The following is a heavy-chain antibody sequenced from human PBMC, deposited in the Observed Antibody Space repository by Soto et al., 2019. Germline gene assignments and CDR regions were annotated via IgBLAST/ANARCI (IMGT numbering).Heavy chain of an antibody. Sequence: SVKVSCKASGGTFSSYAISWVRQAPGQGLEWMGGIIPIFGTANYAQKFQGRVTITADESTSTAYMELSSLRSEDTAVYYCARPRPSIAARPYGMDVWGQGTTVTVSS. CDR2: IIPIFGTA. CDR1: GGTFSSYA. CDR3: ARPRPSIAARPYGMDV. V-gene: IGHV1-69*13. J-gene: IGHJ6*02. D-gene: IGHD6-6*01.